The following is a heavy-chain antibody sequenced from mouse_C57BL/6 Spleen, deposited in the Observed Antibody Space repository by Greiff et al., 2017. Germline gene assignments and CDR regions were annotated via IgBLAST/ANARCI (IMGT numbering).Heavy chain of an antibody. D-gene: IGHD2-5*01. V-gene: IGHV10-3*01. J-gene: IGHJ4*01. CDR1: GFTFNTYA. Sequence: EVQGVESGGGLVQPKGSLKLSCAASGFTFNTYAMHWVRQAPGKGLEWVARIRSKSSNYATYYADSVKDRFTISRDDSQSMLYLQMNNLKTEDTAMYYCVRDPSYYSNYGGDYYAMDYWGQGTSVTVSS. CDR2: IRSKSSNYAT. CDR3: VRDPSYYSNYGGDYYAMDY.